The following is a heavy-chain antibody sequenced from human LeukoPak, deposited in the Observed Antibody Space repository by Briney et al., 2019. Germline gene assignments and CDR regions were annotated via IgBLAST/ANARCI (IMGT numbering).Heavy chain of an antibody. D-gene: IGHD3-10*01. Sequence: SGPTLVNPTQTLTLTCSISGFSLSPSGMGVGWIRQPPGKALAWLARTDWDDDKFYSTHPKTRLTISKDTSKIQVVLTMTNMDPVDTATYYCARSITMVRGRHYYYYMDVWGKGTTVTVSS. CDR2: TDWDDDK. CDR3: ARSITMVRGRHYYYYMDV. V-gene: IGHV2-70*04. CDR1: GFSLSPSGMG. J-gene: IGHJ6*03.